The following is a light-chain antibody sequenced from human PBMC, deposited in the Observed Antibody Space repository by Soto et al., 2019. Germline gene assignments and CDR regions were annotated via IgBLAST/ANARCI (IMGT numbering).Light chain of an antibody. J-gene: IGKJ1*01. CDR3: QKYDSAPWT. CDR1: QGISNY. CDR2: AAS. V-gene: IGKV1-27*01. Sequence: DIQMTQSPSSLSASVGDRVTITCRARQGISNYLAWYQQKPGKVPKLLIYAASTLQSGVPSRFSGSGSGTDFTLTISSLQPEDVATYYCQKYDSAPWTFGRGTKVEIK.